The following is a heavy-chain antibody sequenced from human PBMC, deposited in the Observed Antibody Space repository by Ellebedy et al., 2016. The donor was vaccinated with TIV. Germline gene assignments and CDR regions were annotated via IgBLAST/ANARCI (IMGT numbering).Heavy chain of an antibody. J-gene: IGHJ2*01. CDR3: VKDQRVDTAMAIVGYFDL. D-gene: IGHD5-18*01. CDR1: GFTFDDYA. CDR2: INSDGSTT. V-gene: IGHV3-74*01. Sequence: GESLKISCAASGFTFDDYAMHWVRQAPGKGLVWVSRINSDGSTTNYADSVKGRFTISRDNSKNTLYLQMSSLRAEDTAVYYCVKDQRVDTAMAIVGYFDLWGRGTLVTVSS.